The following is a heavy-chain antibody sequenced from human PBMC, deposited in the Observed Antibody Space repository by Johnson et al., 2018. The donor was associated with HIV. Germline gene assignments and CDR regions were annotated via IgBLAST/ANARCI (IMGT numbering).Heavy chain of an antibody. V-gene: IGHV3-21*04. CDR3: ARGFWRQVIPGAFDI. Sequence: MQLVESGGGVVQPGRSLRLSCAASGFTFSSYAVHWVRQAPGKGLEWVSPISGSDHSTYYADSVKGRFTISRDNAKNSLYLQMTSLRAEDTALYYCARGFWRQVIPGAFDIWGQGKMVTVSS. CDR2: ISGSDHST. D-gene: IGHD2-21*01. CDR1: GFTFSSYA. J-gene: IGHJ3*02.